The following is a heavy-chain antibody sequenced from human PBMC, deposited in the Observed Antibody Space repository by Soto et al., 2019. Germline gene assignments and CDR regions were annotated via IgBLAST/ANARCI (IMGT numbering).Heavy chain of an antibody. CDR2: ITPILDTA. V-gene: IGHV1-69*01. CDR1: GGSFRTSV. D-gene: IGHD3-10*01. Sequence: QVQLVQSGAEVKKPGSSVKVSCKASGGSFRTSVITWVRQAPGQGLEWMGGITPILDTADYAENFQGRVSINANESRTTAYTELSSLTSDNTAVYYWPRTVITAVRGVRRPCNYSGIDVWGQGTKVTVSS. CDR3: PRTVITAVRGVRRPCNYSGIDV. J-gene: IGHJ6*02.